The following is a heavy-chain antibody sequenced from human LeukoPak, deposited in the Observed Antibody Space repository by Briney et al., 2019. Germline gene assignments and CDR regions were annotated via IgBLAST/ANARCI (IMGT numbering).Heavy chain of an antibody. CDR2: ISYDGSNK. CDR3: AREFYPQWELLPYFDY. J-gene: IGHJ4*02. V-gene: IGHV3-30-3*01. D-gene: IGHD1-26*01. Sequence: GGSLRLSCAASGFTFSSYAMHWVRQAPGKGLEWVAVISYDGSNKYYADSVKGRFTISRDNSKNTLYLQMNSLRAEDTAVYYCAREFYPQWELLPYFDYWGQGTLVTVSS. CDR1: GFTFSSYA.